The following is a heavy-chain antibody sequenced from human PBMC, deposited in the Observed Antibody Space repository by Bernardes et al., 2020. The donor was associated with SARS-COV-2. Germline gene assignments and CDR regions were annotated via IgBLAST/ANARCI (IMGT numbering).Heavy chain of an antibody. CDR2: LHNSGNT. J-gene: IGHJ3*02. V-gene: IGHV4-39*02. CDR3: VRPRNHAFDI. Sequence: SETLSLTCAVSGGSISSLSAFWGWVRRPPGKVLEWIGTLHNSGNTYYNPSLKSRVTISVDTSKNNFSLRLTSVTAADTAVYYCVRPRNHAFDIWGQGTTVTVSS. CDR1: GGSISSLSAF.